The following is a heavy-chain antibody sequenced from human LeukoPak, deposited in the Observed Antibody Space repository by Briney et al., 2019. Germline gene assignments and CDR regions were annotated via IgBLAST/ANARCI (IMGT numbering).Heavy chain of an antibody. Sequence: SETLSLTCTVSGGSISSYYWSWIRQPPGKGLEWIGYIYYSGSTNYNPSLKSRVTISVDTSKNQFSLKLSSVTAADTAVYYCARVRTAMIRGSYXXDYWGQGTLVTVSS. CDR3: ARVRTAMIRGSYXXDY. D-gene: IGHD2-15*01. J-gene: IGHJ4*02. V-gene: IGHV4-59*01. CDR2: IYYSGST. CDR1: GGSISSYY.